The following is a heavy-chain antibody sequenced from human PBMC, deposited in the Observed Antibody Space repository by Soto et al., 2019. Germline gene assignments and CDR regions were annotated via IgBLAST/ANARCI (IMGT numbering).Heavy chain of an antibody. D-gene: IGHD2-2*01. CDR1: GYNFPSFW. V-gene: IGHV5-51*01. J-gene: IGHJ5*02. CDR2: IYPDDSDT. CDR3: ARRGKEFTRSFWFDP. Sequence: PGESLKISCKTFGYNFPSFWIAWVRQLPGKGLEWMGIIYPDDSDTRYSPSFQGQVTISVDKSDSTAYLQWSSLKASDTAIYYCARRGKEFTRSFWFDPWGQGTLVTSPQ.